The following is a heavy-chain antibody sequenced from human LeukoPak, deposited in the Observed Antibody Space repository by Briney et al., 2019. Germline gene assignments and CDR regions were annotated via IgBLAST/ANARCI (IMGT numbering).Heavy chain of an antibody. D-gene: IGHD3-10*01. V-gene: IGHV3-53*01. CDR1: GFTVSSNY. Sequence: GGSLRLSCAASGFTVSSNYMSWVRQAPGKGPEWVSVIYSGGSTYYADSVKGRFTISRDNSKNTLYLQMNSLRAEDTAVYYCARGDGSGSYRHDAFDIWGQGTMVTVSS. CDR2: IYSGGST. J-gene: IGHJ3*02. CDR3: ARGDGSGSYRHDAFDI.